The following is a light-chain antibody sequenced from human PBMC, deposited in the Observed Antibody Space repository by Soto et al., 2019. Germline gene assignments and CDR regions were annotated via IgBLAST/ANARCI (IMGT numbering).Light chain of an antibody. CDR2: AAS. CDR1: QSVTANY. J-gene: IGKJ1*01. CDR3: LQYGIPLWT. V-gene: IGKV3-20*01. Sequence: EIALTQSPGTLSLSPGERATLSCRASQSVTANYLAWYQQKPGQAPRLLIYAASIGATGIPDRFSGSGSGTDFTLTISRLXXXXSXVYYCLQYGIPLWTFGQGTKVEIK.